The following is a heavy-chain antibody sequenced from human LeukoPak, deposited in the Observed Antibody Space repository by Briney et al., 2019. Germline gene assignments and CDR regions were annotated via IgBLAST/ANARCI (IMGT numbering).Heavy chain of an antibody. Sequence: PGGSLRLSCAASGFTFSSYSMNWVRHAPGKGLEWVSSISSSSSYIYYADSVKGRFTISRDNAKNSLYLQMNSLRAEDTAVYYCARDRRRAKWALTRLYYFDYWGQGTLVTVSS. J-gene: IGHJ4*02. D-gene: IGHD1-26*01. V-gene: IGHV3-21*01. CDR1: GFTFSSYS. CDR3: ARDRRRAKWALTRLYYFDY. CDR2: ISSSSSYI.